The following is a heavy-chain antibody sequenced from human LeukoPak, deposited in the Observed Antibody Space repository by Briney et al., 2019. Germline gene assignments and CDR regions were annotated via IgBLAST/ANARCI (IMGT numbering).Heavy chain of an antibody. D-gene: IGHD6-13*01. V-gene: IGHV4-39*01. Sequence: SETLSLTCTVSGGSISSSSYYWGWIRQPPGKGLEWIGSIYYSGSTYYNPSLKSRVTISVDTSKNQFSLKLSSVTAADTAVYYCARRPIAAAAGWFHPWGQGTLVTVSS. CDR2: IYYSGST. CDR1: GGSISSSSYY. J-gene: IGHJ5*02. CDR3: ARRPIAAAAGWFHP.